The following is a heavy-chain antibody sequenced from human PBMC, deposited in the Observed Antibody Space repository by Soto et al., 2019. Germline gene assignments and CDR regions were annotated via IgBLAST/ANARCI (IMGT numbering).Heavy chain of an antibody. CDR2: ITGSGGTA. V-gene: IGHV3-23*01. J-gene: IGHJ4*02. D-gene: IGHD2-21*02. CDR3: AKGGDYWAHYFDY. Sequence: EVQLLESGGGLVQPGESPRLSCAASGFTFSSYGVSWVRQAPGKGLEWVSFITGSGGTAYFADSVKGRFTISRDNSKNTLYMQMNSLRVEDTGVYYCAKGGDYWAHYFDYWGQGALVTVSS. CDR1: GFTFSSYG.